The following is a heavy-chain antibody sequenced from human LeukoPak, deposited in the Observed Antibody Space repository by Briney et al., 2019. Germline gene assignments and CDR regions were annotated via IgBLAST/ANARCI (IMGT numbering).Heavy chain of an antibody. V-gene: IGHV4-59*02. D-gene: IGHD3-22*01. CDR3: ARVENYYDSSGYYHIFDY. Sequence: SETLSLTCTVSGGSVSSYYWSWIRQPPGKGLEWIGYMYYSGSTNYNPSLKSRVTISVDTSKNQFSLKLSSVTAADTAVYYCARVENYYDSSGYYHIFDYWGQGTLVTVSS. CDR2: MYYSGST. CDR1: GGSVSSYY. J-gene: IGHJ4*02.